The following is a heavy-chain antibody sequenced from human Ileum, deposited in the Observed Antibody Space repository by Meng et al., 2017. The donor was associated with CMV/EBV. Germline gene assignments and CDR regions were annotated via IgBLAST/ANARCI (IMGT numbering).Heavy chain of an antibody. CDR3: ATCLLCYHFFHPYD. V-gene: IGHV3-66*03. CDR2: IFRNGKT. CDR1: GLIVSNNP. J-gene: IGHJ4*01. Sequence: GESLKISCTASGLIVSNNPMTWVRQAPGQGLEWVSLIFRNGKTAYADSVKGRFAISRDNYKNTLYLQMGSLRAEDMAVYYCATCLLCYHFFHPYDWGHGTLVTVSS. D-gene: IGHD3-10*02.